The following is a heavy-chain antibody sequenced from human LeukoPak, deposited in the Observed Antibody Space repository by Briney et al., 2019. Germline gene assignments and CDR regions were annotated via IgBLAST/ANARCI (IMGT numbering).Heavy chain of an antibody. V-gene: IGHV3-7*01. CDR3: ARWDAYYTGGIGYSGDFAFDF. D-gene: IGHD2-8*02. CDR2: MKGDGSVK. J-gene: IGHJ3*01. Sequence: GGSLRLSCAAAGFTFSIYWMSWVRQAPGKGLKWVASMKGDGSVKHFLDSVEGRFTISRDNAKNSLYLQMNSLRAEDTAIYYCARWDAYYTGGIGYSGDFAFDFWGQGTLVTVSS. CDR1: GFTFSIYW.